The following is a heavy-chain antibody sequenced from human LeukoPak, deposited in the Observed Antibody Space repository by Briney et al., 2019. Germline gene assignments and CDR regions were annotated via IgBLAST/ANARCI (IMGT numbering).Heavy chain of an antibody. D-gene: IGHD2-2*01. CDR2: INHSGST. CDR1: GGSFSGYY. Sequence: SETLSLTCAVYGGSFSGYYWSWIRQPPGKGLEWIGEINHSGSTNYNPSLKSRVTISVDTSKNQFSLKLSSVTAADTAVYYCARGYCSSTSCYVPYWFDPWGQGTRVAVSS. CDR3: ARGYCSSTSCYVPYWFDP. J-gene: IGHJ5*02. V-gene: IGHV4-34*01.